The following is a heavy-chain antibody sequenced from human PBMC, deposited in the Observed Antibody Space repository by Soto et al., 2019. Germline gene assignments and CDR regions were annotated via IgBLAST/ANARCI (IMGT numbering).Heavy chain of an antibody. D-gene: IGHD1-20*01. J-gene: IGHJ4*02. Sequence: ETLSLTCSVSGDSIRSYYWTWIRQPPGKGLQWIGYVFHTGNTNYNPSLKSRVTISEDASKNQVSLRLTSVTAADTAVYFCAREQYNWKIWGQGTLVTVPQ. CDR1: GDSIRSYY. CDR2: VFHTGNT. CDR3: AREQYNWKI. V-gene: IGHV4-59*01.